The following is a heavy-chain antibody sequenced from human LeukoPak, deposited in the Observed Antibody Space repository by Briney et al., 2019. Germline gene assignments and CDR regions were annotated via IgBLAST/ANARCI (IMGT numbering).Heavy chain of an antibody. CDR1: GFHFNSYA. CDR2: ISSNGGST. V-gene: IGHV3-64*01. D-gene: IGHD5-18*01. J-gene: IGHJ4*02. Sequence: GALGLSWAASGFHFNSYAMQWVRQAPGKGLEYVSGISSNGGSTYYANSVKGRFTISRDNSKNTLYLQMGSLRPEDMAVYYCARGPWIQLWSPIDYWGQGTLVSVSS. CDR3: ARGPWIQLWSPIDY.